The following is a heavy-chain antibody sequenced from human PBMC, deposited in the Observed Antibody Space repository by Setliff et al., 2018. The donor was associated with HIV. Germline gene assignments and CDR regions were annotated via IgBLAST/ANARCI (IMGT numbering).Heavy chain of an antibody. V-gene: IGHV1-69*06. CDR2: IIPFFRTT. CDR3: ARDSLAYCGGDCYSSDAFDI. Sequence: SVKVSCKASGGTFSTYSMNWVRQAPGQGLEWMGGIIPFFRTTNYAQKFQGRVTVTADISTSTAYMELSSLRSEDTAVYYCARDSLAYCGGDCYSSDAFDIWGQGTMVTVSS. D-gene: IGHD2-21*02. J-gene: IGHJ3*02. CDR1: GGTFSTYS.